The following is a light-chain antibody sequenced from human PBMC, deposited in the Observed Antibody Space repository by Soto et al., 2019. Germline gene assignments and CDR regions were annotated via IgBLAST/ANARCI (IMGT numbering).Light chain of an antibody. CDR3: CSYAGSSTWV. CDR2: EGS. Sequence: QSVLTQPASVSGSPGQSITISCTGTSSDVGSYNLVSWYQQHPGKAPKLMIYEGSRRPSGVSNRFSGSKSVNTASLTISGLQPEDEADYYCCSYAGSSTWVFGGGTKVTVL. V-gene: IGLV2-23*01. CDR1: SSDVGSYNL. J-gene: IGLJ3*02.